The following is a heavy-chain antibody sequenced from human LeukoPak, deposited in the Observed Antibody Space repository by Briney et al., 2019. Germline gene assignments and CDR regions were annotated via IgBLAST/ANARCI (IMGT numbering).Heavy chain of an antibody. D-gene: IGHD3-22*01. Sequence: GGSLRLSCAASGFTFSSYGMHWVRQAPGKGLEWVAVISYDGSNKYYADSVKGRFTISRDNSKNTLYLQMNSLRAEDTAVYYCAKGSSNYYDSSGYGYYFDYWGQGTLVTVSS. V-gene: IGHV3-30*18. CDR2: ISYDGSNK. CDR3: AKGSSNYYDSSGYGYYFDY. CDR1: GFTFSSYG. J-gene: IGHJ4*02.